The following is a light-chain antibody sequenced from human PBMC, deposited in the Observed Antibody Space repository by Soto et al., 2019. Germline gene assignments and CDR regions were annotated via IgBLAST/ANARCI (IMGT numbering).Light chain of an antibody. J-gene: IGKJ3*01. Sequence: DIQMTQSPSTLSASVGDRVTITCRASQSISTWLARYQHKPGKAPNLLIYKASNLESGVPSRFSGSGYGTEFTLTISSLEPEDFAVYYCQQRSNWPPGVTFGPGTKVEIK. CDR1: QSISTW. CDR2: KAS. CDR3: QQRSNWPPGVT. V-gene: IGKV1-5*03.